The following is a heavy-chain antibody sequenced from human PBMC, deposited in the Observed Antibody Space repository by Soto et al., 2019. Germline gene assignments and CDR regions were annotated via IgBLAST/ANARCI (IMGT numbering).Heavy chain of an antibody. CDR1: GFTFRGYW. CDR3: ARDRDIVGASPLAY. V-gene: IGHV3-74*01. Sequence: EVPLVESGGGLVQPGGSLRLSCAASGFTFRGYWMNWVRQAPGKGLVWVSHITTDGGSTNYADSVKGRFTISRDNAKDTLYLYMSSLRVDDTAVYYCARDRDIVGASPLAYWGQGTLVTVAS. CDR2: ITTDGGST. J-gene: IGHJ4*02. D-gene: IGHD1-26*01.